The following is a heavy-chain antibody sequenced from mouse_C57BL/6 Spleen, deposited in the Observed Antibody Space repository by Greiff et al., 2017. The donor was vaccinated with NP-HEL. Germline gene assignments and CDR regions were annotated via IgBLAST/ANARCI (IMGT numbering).Heavy chain of an antibody. CDR2: IRNKANGYTT. D-gene: IGHD1-1*01. CDR1: GFTFTDYY. Sequence: EVQLVESGGGLVQPGGSLSLSCAASGFTFTDYYMSWVRQPPGKALEWLGFIRNKANGYTTEYSASVKGRFTISRDNSQSILYLQMNALRAEDSATYYCARYYVYYYGSSYPDVWGTGTTVTVSS. CDR3: ARYYVYYYGSSYPDV. J-gene: IGHJ1*03. V-gene: IGHV7-3*01.